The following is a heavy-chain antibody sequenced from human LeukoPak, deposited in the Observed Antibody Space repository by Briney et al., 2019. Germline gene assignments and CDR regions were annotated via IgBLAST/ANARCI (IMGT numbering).Heavy chain of an antibody. V-gene: IGHV3-30-3*01. CDR1: GFTFSSYA. CDR2: ISYDGSNK. D-gene: IGHD3-22*01. CDR3: ARDWGDYYDSSGYLGY. J-gene: IGHJ4*02. Sequence: GRSLRLSCAASGFTFSSYAMHWVRQAPGKGLEWVAVISYDGSNKYYADSVKGRFTISRDNPKNTLYLQMNSLRAEDTAVYYCARDWGDYYDSSGYLGYWGQGTLVTVSS.